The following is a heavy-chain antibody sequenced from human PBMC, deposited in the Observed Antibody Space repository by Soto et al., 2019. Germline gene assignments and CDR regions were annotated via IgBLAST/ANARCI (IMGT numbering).Heavy chain of an antibody. CDR2: MNPDSGHA. CDR1: GYTFTNSD. J-gene: IGHJ4*02. CDR3: ARRPHCSGGICYYGLDN. Sequence: ASVKVFCKASGYTFTNSDINWVRQAPGQGLEWMGWMNPDSGHAAYAQKFQGRVTLTTSTSTSTVYMEMRSLGSEDTAVYYCARRPHCSGGICYYGLDNWGQGTLVTVSS. D-gene: IGHD2-15*01. V-gene: IGHV1-8*01.